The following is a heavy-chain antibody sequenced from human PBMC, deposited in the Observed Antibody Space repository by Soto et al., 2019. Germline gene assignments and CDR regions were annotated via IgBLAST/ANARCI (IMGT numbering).Heavy chain of an antibody. D-gene: IGHD2-2*01. J-gene: IGHJ5*01. V-gene: IGHV3-48*01. CDR2: ISSSRSTI. CDR1: GFTFSSYS. Sequence: EVQLVESGGGLVQPGGSLRLSRAASGFTFSSYSMNWVRQAPGKGLEWVSYISSSRSTIYYADSVKGRFTISRDNAKNSLYLKMNSLRAEDTAVYYWARDCPGSSTTCYGNEWFDSWGQGTLVTVSS. CDR3: ARDCPGSSTTCYGNEWFDS.